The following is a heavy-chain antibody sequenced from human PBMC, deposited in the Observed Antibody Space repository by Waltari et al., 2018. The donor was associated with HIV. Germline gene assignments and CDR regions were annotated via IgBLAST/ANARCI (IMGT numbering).Heavy chain of an antibody. D-gene: IGHD6-13*01. Sequence: QVQLVQSGAEVKKPGASVKVSCKASGYTFTSNGLSWVRKAPGQGLEWRGWISSYNGDTNDAQKLQGRITMTTDTSTNTAYMELGSLRADDTAVYYCARVWSSSWSPWYIDYWGQGTPVTVSS. J-gene: IGHJ4*02. CDR1: GYTFTSNG. CDR2: ISSYNGDT. CDR3: ARVWSSSWSPWYIDY. V-gene: IGHV1-18*01.